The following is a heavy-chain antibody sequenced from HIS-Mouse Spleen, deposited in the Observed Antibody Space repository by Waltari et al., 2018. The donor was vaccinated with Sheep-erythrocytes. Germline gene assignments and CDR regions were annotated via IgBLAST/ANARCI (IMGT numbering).Heavy chain of an antibody. CDR2: ISWNSGSI. J-gene: IGHJ4*02. V-gene: IGHV3-9*01. CDR3: AKDISRNIVVVPAAVGDY. CDR1: GFSFVYSA. Sequence: EVQLVESGGGLVPPGRSLRLSCAAYGFSFVYSALALVRQAPGKGLEWVSGISWNSGSIGYADSVKGRFTISRDNAKNSLYLQMNSLRAEDTALYYCAKDISRNIVVVPAAVGDYWGQGTLVTVSS. D-gene: IGHD2-2*01.